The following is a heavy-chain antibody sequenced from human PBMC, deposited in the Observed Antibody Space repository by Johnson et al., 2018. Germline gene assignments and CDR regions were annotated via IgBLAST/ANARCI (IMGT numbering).Heavy chain of an antibody. V-gene: IGHV3-49*03. J-gene: IGHJ6*03. D-gene: IGHD3-3*01. CDR1: GFTFDDYA. CDR3: TRGYDFWSGYYIDV. Sequence: VQLVESGGGLVQPGRSLRLSCTTSGFTFDDYAMSWFRQAPGKGLEWVGFIRSKTFGGTRDYVASVKGRFTISREDSQGIADLQMNRLKTEDTAIYFCTRGYDFWSGYYIDVWGKGTTVTVSS. CDR2: IRSKTFGGTR.